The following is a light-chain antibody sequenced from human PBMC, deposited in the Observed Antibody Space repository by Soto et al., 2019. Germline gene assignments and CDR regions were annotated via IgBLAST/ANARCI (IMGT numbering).Light chain of an antibody. J-gene: IGLJ2*01. Sequence: QAVVTQEPSLTVSPGGTVTLTCGSSTGAVTSDHFPFWFQRKPGQAPRALIDDTNTKHSWTPARFSGSLLGGKAALTLSGAQPEDEADYYCLLAYTGARVFGGGTKLTVL. CDR1: TGAVTSDHF. CDR2: DTN. V-gene: IGLV7-46*01. CDR3: LLAYTGARV.